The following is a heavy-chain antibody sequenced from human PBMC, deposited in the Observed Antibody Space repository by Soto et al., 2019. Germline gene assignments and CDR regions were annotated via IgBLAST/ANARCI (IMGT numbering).Heavy chain of an antibody. D-gene: IGHD3-9*01. V-gene: IGHV1-24*01. Sequence: QVQLVQSGAEVKKPGASVKVSCKVSGYTLTDLSMHWVRQAPGKGLEWMGGVDPEDGDTIYAQKFQGRVTMTEDTSTDTAYMEVSSLRSEDTAVYFCATANYSEIFYSYYGMDVWGQGTTVTVSS. CDR2: VDPEDGDT. CDR1: GYTLTDLS. CDR3: ATANYSEIFYSYYGMDV. J-gene: IGHJ6*02.